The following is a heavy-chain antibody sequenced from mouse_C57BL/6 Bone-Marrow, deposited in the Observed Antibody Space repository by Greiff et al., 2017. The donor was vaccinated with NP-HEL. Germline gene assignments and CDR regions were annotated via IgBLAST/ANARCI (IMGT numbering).Heavy chain of an antibody. Sequence: EVQLQQSGPELVKPGASVKMSCKASGYTFTDYNMHWVKQSHGKSLEWIGYINPNNGGTSYNQKFKGKATLTVNKSSSTAYMELRSLTSEDSAVYYCARYYDGLRGFAYWGQGTLVTVSA. CDR3: ARYYDGLRGFAY. J-gene: IGHJ3*01. V-gene: IGHV1-22*01. CDR1: GYTFTDYN. D-gene: IGHD2-3*01. CDR2: INPNNGGT.